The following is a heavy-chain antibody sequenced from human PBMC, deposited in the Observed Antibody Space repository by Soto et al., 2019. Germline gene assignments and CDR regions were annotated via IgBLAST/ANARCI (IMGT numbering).Heavy chain of an antibody. D-gene: IGHD4-17*01. CDR3: AKDLRNDYGEPARSGGPRYSDY. Sequence: PGGSLRLSCAASGFTFSSYAMSWVRQAPGKGLEWVSAISGSGGSTYYADSVKGRFTISRDNSKNTLYLQMNSLRAEDTAVYYCAKDLRNDYGEPARSGGPRYSDYWGQGTLVTVSS. J-gene: IGHJ4*02. CDR2: ISGSGGST. V-gene: IGHV3-23*01. CDR1: GFTFSSYA.